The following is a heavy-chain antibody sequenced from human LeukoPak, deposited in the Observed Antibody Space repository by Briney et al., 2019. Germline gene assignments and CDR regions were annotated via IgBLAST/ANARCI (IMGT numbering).Heavy chain of an antibody. V-gene: IGHV3-23*01. CDR1: GFTFSSYA. J-gene: IGHJ4*02. Sequence: GGSLRLSCAASGFTFSSYAMSWVRQAPGKGLEWVSAISGSGGSTYYADSVKGRLTISRDNSKNTVYLQMNSLTVDDTAFYYCVKPHTPYCRGVTCFLFDYWGQGTLVTVSS. D-gene: IGHD2-21*01. CDR3: VKPHTPYCRGVTCFLFDY. CDR2: ISGSGGST.